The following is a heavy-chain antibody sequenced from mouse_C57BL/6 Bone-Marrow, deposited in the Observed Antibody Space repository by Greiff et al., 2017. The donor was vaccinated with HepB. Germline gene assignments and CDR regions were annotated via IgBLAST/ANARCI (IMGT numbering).Heavy chain of an antibody. CDR2: ISYDGSN. D-gene: IGHD1-1*01. CDR3: ARERDYYGSSNYIDY. Sequence: EVKVEESGPGLVKPSQSLSLTCSVTGYSITSGYYWNWIRQFPGNKLEWMGYISYDGSNNYNPTLKNRISITRDTSKNQFFLKLNSVTTEDTATYYCARERDYYGSSNYIDYWGQGTTLTVSS. CDR1: GYSITSGYY. V-gene: IGHV3-6*01. J-gene: IGHJ2*01.